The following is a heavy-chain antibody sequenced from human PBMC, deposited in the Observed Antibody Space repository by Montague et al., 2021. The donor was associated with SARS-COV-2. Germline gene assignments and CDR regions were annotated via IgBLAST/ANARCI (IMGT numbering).Heavy chain of an antibody. V-gene: IGHV4-61*01. J-gene: IGHJ6*03. CDR2: IYYSGST. D-gene: IGHD2-2*01. CDR1: GGSVSSGSCY. Sequence: SETLSLTCSASGGSVSSGSCYWNWIRQPPGKGLEWIGYIYYSGSTNYNPSLKSRVTISVDTSKNQFSLKLSSVTAADTAVYYCARVRGERYQLVFSTYYYYYMDVWGKGTTVTVSS. CDR3: ARVRGERYQLVFSTYYYYYMDV.